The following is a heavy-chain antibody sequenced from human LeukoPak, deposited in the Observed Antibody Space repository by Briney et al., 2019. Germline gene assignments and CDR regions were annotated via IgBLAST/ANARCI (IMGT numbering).Heavy chain of an antibody. V-gene: IGHV3-7*01. CDR2: IKQDGSEK. CDR3: ARDPQDSSSWYFDY. J-gene: IGHJ4*02. CDR1: GFTFSRYW. Sequence: GGSLRLSCAASGFTFSRYWMSWVRQAPGKGLEWVANIKQDGSEKYYVDSVKGRFTISRDNAKNSLYLQMNSLRAEDTAVYYRARDPQDSSSWYFDYWGQGTLVTVSS. D-gene: IGHD6-13*01.